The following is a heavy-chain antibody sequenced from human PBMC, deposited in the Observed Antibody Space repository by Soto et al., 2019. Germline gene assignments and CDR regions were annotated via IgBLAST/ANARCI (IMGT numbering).Heavy chain of an antibody. CDR1: GGTFSSYA. Sequence: SVKVTCTASGGTFSSYAISWVRQAPGQGLEWMGGIIPIFGTANYAQKFQGRVTITADESTSTAYMELSSLRSEDTAVYYCARWSPHYGDYYFDYWGQGTLVTVSS. V-gene: IGHV1-69*13. CDR3: ARWSPHYGDYYFDY. J-gene: IGHJ4*02. CDR2: IIPIFGTA. D-gene: IGHD4-17*01.